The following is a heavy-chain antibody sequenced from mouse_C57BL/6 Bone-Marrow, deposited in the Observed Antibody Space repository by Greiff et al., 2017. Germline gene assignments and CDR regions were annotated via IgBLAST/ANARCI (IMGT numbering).Heavy chain of an antibody. CDR3: ARYMNYGSSYEWYFDV. Sequence: EVQVVESGGGLVQPGGSLSLSCAASGFTFTDYYMSWVRQPPGKALEWLGFIRNKANGYTTEYSASVKGRFTISRDNSQSILYLQMNALRAEDSATYYCARYMNYGSSYEWYFDVWGTGTTVTVSS. V-gene: IGHV7-3*01. CDR1: GFTFTDYY. J-gene: IGHJ1*03. D-gene: IGHD1-1*01. CDR2: IRNKANGYTT.